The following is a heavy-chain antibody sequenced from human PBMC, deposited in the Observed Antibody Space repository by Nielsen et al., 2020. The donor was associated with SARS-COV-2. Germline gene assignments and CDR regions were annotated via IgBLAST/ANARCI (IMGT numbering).Heavy chain of an antibody. V-gene: IGHV1-3*01. CDR1: GYTLTSYA. D-gene: IGHD2-2*01. CDR2: INAGNGNT. Sequence: ASVKVSCKASGYTLTSYAMHWVRQAPGQRLEWMGWINAGNGNTKYSQKFQGRVTITRDTSASSAYMELSSLRSEDTAVYYCAREDVVVPAAGDYWGQGTLVTVSS. CDR3: AREDVVVPAAGDY. J-gene: IGHJ4*02.